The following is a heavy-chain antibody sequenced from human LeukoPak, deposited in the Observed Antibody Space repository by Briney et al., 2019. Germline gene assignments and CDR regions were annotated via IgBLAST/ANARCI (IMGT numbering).Heavy chain of an antibody. D-gene: IGHD3-3*01. Sequence: PSETLSLTCTVSGGSISSYYWSWIRQPPGKGLEGIGYIYYSGSTNYNPSLTSRVTISVDTSKNQFSLKLSSVTAADTAVYYCAREGLRFLEWASDAFDIWGQGTMVTVSS. CDR3: AREGLRFLEWASDAFDI. J-gene: IGHJ3*02. V-gene: IGHV4-59*01. CDR1: GGSISSYY. CDR2: IYYSGST.